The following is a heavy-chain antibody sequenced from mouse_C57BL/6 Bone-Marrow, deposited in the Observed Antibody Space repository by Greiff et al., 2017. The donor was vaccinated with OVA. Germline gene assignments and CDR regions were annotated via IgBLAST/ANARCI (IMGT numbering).Heavy chain of an antibody. CDR2: IYPRSGNT. V-gene: IGHV1-81*01. Sequence: VQLQQSGAELARPGASVKLSCKASGYTFTSSGISWVKQRTGQGLEWIGEIYPRSGNTYYNEKFKGKAKLTADKSSSTAYMELRSLTSEDSAVYFCAREGVYTFDYWGQGTTLTVSS. J-gene: IGHJ2*01. CDR1: GYTFTSSG. CDR3: AREGVYTFDY.